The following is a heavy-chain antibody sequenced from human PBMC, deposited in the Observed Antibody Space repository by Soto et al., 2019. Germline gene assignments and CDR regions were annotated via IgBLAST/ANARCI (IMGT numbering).Heavy chain of an antibody. J-gene: IGHJ5*02. CDR2: ISYDGSNK. D-gene: IGHD4-17*01. CDR1: GFTFSSYA. V-gene: IGHV3-30-3*01. CDR3: ARDWHPTVPNWFDP. Sequence: GGSLRLSCAASGFTFSSYAMHWVRQAPGKGLEWVAVISYDGSNKYYADSVKGRFTISRDNSKNTLYLQMNSLRAEDTAVYYCARDWHPTVPNWFDPWGQGTLVTVSS.